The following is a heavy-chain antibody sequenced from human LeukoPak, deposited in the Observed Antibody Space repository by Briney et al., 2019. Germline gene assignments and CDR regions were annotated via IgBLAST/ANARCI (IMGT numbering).Heavy chain of an antibody. Sequence: PGGSLRFSFAAPGFTLSSSAMSWFRQAPGKGLEWVSSISGSGGRAYYADSVKGRFTISRDNSKNTLYLQMNSLRAEDTAVYYCAKHVCGGDCYGWFDPWGQGTLVTVSS. CDR1: GFTLSSSA. J-gene: IGHJ5*02. CDR2: ISGSGGRA. CDR3: AKHVCGGDCYGWFDP. D-gene: IGHD2-21*02. V-gene: IGHV3-23*01.